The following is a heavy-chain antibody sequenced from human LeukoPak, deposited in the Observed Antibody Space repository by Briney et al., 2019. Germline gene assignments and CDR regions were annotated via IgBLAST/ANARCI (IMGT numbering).Heavy chain of an antibody. CDR2: IYTSGST. J-gene: IGHJ5*02. V-gene: IGHV4-4*07. Sequence: SETPSLTCTVSGGSISSYYWSWIRQPAGKGLEWIGRIYTSGSTNYNPSLKSRVTMSVDTSKNQFSLKLSSVTAADTAVYYCARNPRGNYGLDNWFDPWGQGTLVTVSS. CDR1: GGSISSYY. D-gene: IGHD1-7*01. CDR3: ARNPRGNYGLDNWFDP.